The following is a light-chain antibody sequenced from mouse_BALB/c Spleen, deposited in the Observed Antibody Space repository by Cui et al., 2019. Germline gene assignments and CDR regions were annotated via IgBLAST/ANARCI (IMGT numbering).Light chain of an antibody. CDR2: STS. J-gene: IGKJ5*01. V-gene: IGKV4-57*01. CDR1: SSVSY. Sequence: QTVHTNSPAIMSASPGENVTITCSASSSVSYMHWFQQKPGTSPKLWIYSTSNLASGVPARFSGSGSGTSYSLTISRMEAEDAATYYCQQRSSYPLTFGAGTKLELK. CDR3: QQRSSYPLT.